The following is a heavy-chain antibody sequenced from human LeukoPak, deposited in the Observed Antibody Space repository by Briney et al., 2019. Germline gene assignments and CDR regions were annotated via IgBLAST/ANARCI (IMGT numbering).Heavy chain of an antibody. Sequence: SETLSLTCTVSGGSISSYYWSWIRQPAGKGLEWIGRIYTSGSTNYNPSLKSRVTMSVDTSKNQFSLKLSSVTAADTAVYYCARDVSFEQLGNWFDPWAQGTLVTVSS. D-gene: IGHD6-13*01. CDR2: IYTSGST. CDR3: ARDVSFEQLGNWFDP. J-gene: IGHJ5*02. V-gene: IGHV4-4*07. CDR1: GGSISSYY.